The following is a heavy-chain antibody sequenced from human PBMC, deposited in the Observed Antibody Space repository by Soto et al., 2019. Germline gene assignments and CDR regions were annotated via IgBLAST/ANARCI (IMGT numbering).Heavy chain of an antibody. V-gene: IGHV3-9*01. CDR3: AKDYDFWSGSFDY. CDR2: ISWNSGSI. CDR1: GFTFDDYA. D-gene: IGHD3-3*01. Sequence: GGSLRLSCAAPGFTFDDYAMHWVRQAPGKGLEWVSGISWNSGSIGYADSVKGRFTISRDNAKNSLYLQMNSLRAEDTALYYCAKDYDFWSGSFDYWGQGTLVTVSS. J-gene: IGHJ4*02.